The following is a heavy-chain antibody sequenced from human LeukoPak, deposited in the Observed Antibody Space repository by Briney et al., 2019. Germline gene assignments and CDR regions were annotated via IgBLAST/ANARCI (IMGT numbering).Heavy chain of an antibody. CDR1: GGSFSGYY. D-gene: IGHD3-22*01. J-gene: IGHJ6*02. CDR2: INHGEST. V-gene: IGHV4-34*01. CDR3: ARGRTYYYDTSGYYPSIYYGMDV. Sequence: PSETLSLTCAVSGGSFSGYYWYWIRQPPGKGLEWIGEINHGESTNYNPSLKSRATLSVDTSKNQFSLKLTSVTAADTAVYYCARGRTYYYDTSGYYPSIYYGMDVWGQGTTVIVS.